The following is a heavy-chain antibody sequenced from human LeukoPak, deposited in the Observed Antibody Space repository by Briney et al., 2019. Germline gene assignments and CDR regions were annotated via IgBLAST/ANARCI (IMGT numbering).Heavy chain of an antibody. V-gene: IGHV3-7*01. J-gene: IGHJ3*02. CDR2: IKQDGSEK. CDR3: VRDLTYAFDI. CDR1: GFTFSSFW. Sequence: GVSLRLSCAASGFTFSSFWMSWVRQAPGKGLEWVANIKQDGSEKYSVDSVKGRFTISRDNAKKTLYLQMNSLRAEDMAVYYCVRDLTYAFDIGGQGTMVTV.